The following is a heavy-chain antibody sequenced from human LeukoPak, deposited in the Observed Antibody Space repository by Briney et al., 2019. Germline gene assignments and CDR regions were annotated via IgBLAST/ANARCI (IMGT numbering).Heavy chain of an antibody. Sequence: PSETLSLTCAVYGGSFRGYYWSWIRQPPGKGLEWIGEINHSGSTNYNPSLKSRVTISVDTSNNQFSLKLSSVTAADTAVYYCARGGFYFDYWGQGTLVTVSS. CDR1: GGSFRGYY. V-gene: IGHV4-34*01. J-gene: IGHJ4*02. CDR2: INHSGST. CDR3: ARGGFYFDY.